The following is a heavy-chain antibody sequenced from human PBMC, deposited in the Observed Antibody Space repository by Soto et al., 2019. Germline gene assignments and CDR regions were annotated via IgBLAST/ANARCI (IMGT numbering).Heavy chain of an antibody. Sequence: QITLKESGPTLVKPTQTLTLTCTFSGFSLSTSGVGVGWIRQPPGKALEWLALIYWDDDNRYNPSLKNRLTITKDTSKTQVLLTMTDIDPVDTATYYCAHQPAAGSSQSTWDSWGHRTLVTVSS. J-gene: IGHJ5*01. D-gene: IGHD6-13*01. CDR2: IYWDDDN. CDR3: AHQPAAGSSQSTWDS. CDR1: GFSLSTSGVG. V-gene: IGHV2-5*02.